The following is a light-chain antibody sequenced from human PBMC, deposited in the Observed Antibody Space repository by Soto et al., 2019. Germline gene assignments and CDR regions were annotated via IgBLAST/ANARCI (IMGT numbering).Light chain of an antibody. J-gene: IGKJ2*01. CDR3: QEYDSYSYA. CDR2: DAT. CDR1: ESVAMW. V-gene: IGKV1-5*01. Sequence: DIQMTQSPSSLSASVGDTVTITCRASESVAMWLAWYQQKPGKAHKXLIYDATTLESGVPSRFSGRSSDTELTITISGLQPDDFETYYCQEYDSYSYAFGQGTKVDIK.